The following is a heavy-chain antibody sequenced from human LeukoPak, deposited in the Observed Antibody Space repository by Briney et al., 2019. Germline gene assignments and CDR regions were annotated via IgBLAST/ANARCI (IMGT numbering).Heavy chain of an antibody. J-gene: IGHJ4*02. CDR2: IIPIFGTA. Sequence: SVKVSCKASGGTFSSYAISWVRQAPGQGLEWMGGIIPIFGTANYTQKFQGRVTITADESTSTAYMELSSLTSEDTAVYYCARGTGDTGGYYYVYWGQGTLVTVSS. V-gene: IGHV1-69*13. CDR1: GGTFSSYA. D-gene: IGHD3-22*01. CDR3: ARGTGDTGGYYYVY.